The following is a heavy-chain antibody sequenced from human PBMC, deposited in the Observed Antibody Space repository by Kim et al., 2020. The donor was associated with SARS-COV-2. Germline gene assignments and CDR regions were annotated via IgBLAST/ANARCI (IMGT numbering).Heavy chain of an antibody. Sequence: SLKSRVTLSLDTSKYRFPLKLSSVTAADTAVYYCARHAWREYSGYDYLDYWGQGTLVTVSS. V-gene: IGHV4-39*01. CDR3: ARHAWREYSGYDYLDY. J-gene: IGHJ4*02. D-gene: IGHD5-12*01.